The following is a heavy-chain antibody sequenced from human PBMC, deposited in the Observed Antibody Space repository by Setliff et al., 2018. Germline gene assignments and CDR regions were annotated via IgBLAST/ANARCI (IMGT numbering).Heavy chain of an antibody. V-gene: IGHV4-38-2*02. Sequence: PSETLSLTCAVSGYSISSGYYWGWIRQPPGKGLEWIGSIYHSGSTYYNPSLKSRVTISVDTSKNQFSLKMTSVTAADTAVYYCARDTDGPPYFDYWGQGTLVTVSS. CDR3: ARDTDGPPYFDY. D-gene: IGHD2-8*02. J-gene: IGHJ4*02. CDR2: IYHSGST. CDR1: GYSISSGYY.